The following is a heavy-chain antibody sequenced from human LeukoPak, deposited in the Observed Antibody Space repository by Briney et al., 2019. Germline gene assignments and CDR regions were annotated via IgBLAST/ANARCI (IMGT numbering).Heavy chain of an antibody. CDR2: IHTNGRS. J-gene: IGHJ4*02. V-gene: IGHV4-61*02. CDR1: GGSITSGDNY. CDR3: ARDGHCSSTSCHDY. D-gene: IGHD2-2*01. Sequence: SQTLSLTCTVSGGSITSGDNYWSWVRLPAGKGLEWIGRIHTNGRSNYNPSLKRRVTISVDTSKNQFSLRLSSVTAADTAMYYCARDGHCSSTSCHDYWGQGTLVTVSS.